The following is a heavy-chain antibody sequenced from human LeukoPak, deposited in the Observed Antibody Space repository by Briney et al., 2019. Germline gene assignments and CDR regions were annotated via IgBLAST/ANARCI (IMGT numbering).Heavy chain of an antibody. CDR2: ISSSSSYI. CDR1: GFTFCSYS. V-gene: IGHV3-21*01. D-gene: IGHD2-15*01. CDR3: ARGYCSGGSCYLKDYYYGMDV. J-gene: IGHJ6*02. Sequence: GALRLSCAASGFTFCSYSMNWVRQAPGKGLEWVSSISSSSSYIYYADSVKGRFTISRDNAKNSLYLQMNSLRAEDTAVYYCARGYCSGGSCYLKDYYYGMDVWGQGTTVTVSS.